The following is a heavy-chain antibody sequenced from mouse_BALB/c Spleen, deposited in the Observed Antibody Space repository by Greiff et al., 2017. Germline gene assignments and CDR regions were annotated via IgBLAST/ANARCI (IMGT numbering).Heavy chain of an antibody. J-gene: IGHJ2*01. CDR1: GYTFTSYW. CDR3: TRYYGSSYGYFDY. V-gene: IGHV1-69*02. Sequence: VQLQQPGAELVRPGASVKLSCKASGYTFTSYWINWVKQRPGQGLEWIGDIYPSDSYTNYNQKFKDKATLTVDKASSTAYMQHSSPTSEDSAVYDGTRYYGSSYGYFDYWGQGTTLTVAS. D-gene: IGHD1-1*01. CDR2: IYPSDSYT.